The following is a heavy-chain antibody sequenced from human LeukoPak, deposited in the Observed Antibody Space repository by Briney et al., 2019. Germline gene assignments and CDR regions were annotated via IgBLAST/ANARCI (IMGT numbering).Heavy chain of an antibody. CDR2: ISGSGGST. CDR1: GFTLSSYA. CDR3: VRVGSVAGSDYLDY. Sequence: PGGALRISCAASGFTLSSYAMSWVRQAPGKGLEWVSGISGSGGSTYHADSVKGRFTISRDNSKNTLYLQMNSLRAEDTAVYYCVRVGSVAGSDYLDYWGQGTLVTVSS. D-gene: IGHD6-19*01. V-gene: IGHV3-23*01. J-gene: IGHJ4*02.